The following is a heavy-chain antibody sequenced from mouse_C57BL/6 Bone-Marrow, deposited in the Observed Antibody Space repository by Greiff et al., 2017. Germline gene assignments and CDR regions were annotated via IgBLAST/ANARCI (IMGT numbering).Heavy chain of an antibody. J-gene: IGHJ3*01. CDR2: IDPSDSYT. V-gene: IGHV1-69*01. CDR1: GYTFTSYW. D-gene: IGHD2-3*01. Sequence: QVQLQQPGAELVMPGASVKLSCKASGYTFTSYWMHWVKQRPGQGLEWIGEIDPSDSYTNYNQKFKGKSTLTVDKSYSTAYMQLSSLTSADSAVDDCACEKRLLGRFAYWGQGTLVTVS. CDR3: ACEKRLLGRFAY.